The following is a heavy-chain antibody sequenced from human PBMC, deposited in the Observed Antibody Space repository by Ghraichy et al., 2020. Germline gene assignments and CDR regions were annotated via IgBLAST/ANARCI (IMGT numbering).Heavy chain of an antibody. J-gene: IGHJ4*02. V-gene: IGHV3-7*03. CDR2: INQDGSEK. CDR1: AFTFSSSW. Sequence: LSLTCGVSAFTFSSSWMNWVRQAPGKGLEWVANINQDGSEKNYVDSVKGRFTISRDNAKNSLYLQMNSLRVEDTAVYYCARGMSTPGIDYWGQGTLVTVSS. D-gene: IGHD3-16*01. CDR3: ARGMSTPGIDY.